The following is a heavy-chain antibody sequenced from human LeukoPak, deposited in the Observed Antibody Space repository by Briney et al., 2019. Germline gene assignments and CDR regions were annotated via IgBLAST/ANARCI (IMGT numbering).Heavy chain of an antibody. CDR1: GGSFSGYY. CDR3: ARGKGHCGSTSCSLYFDY. D-gene: IGHD2-2*01. V-gene: IGHV4-34*01. CDR2: INHSGST. Sequence: SETLSLTCAVYGGSFSGYYWSWIRQPPGKGLEWIGEINHSGSTNYNPSLKSRVTISVDTSKNQFSLKLSSVTAADTAVYYCARGKGHCGSTSCSLYFDYWGQGTLVTVSS. J-gene: IGHJ4*02.